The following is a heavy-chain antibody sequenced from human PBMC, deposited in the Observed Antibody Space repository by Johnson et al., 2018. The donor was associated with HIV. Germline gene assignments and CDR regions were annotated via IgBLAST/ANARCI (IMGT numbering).Heavy chain of an antibody. Sequence: QVQLVESGGGVVQPGRSLRLSCAASGFTFSSYAMHWVRQAPGKGLEWVAVISYDGSNKYYADSVKGRFTISRDNSKNTLYLQMNSLRAEDTAVYYCARDILEYSSSVPDAFDIWGQGTMVTVSS. V-gene: IGHV3-30*04. J-gene: IGHJ3*02. CDR1: GFTFSSYA. CDR3: ARDILEYSSSVPDAFDI. D-gene: IGHD6-6*01. CDR2: ISYDGSNK.